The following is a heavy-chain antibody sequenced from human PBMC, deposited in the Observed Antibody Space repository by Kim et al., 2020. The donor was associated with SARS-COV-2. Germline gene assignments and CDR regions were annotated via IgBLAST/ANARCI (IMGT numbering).Heavy chain of an antibody. D-gene: IGHD2-2*01. CDR3: AKDEYRSGTSCGMDV. J-gene: IGHJ6*02. V-gene: IGHV3-23*01. CDR1: GFTFSSYA. CDR2: ISGSGGST. Sequence: GGSLRLSCAASGFTFSSYAMNWVRQAPGKGLEWVSAISGSGGSTYYADSVKGRFTISRDNAKNTLYLQMNSLRAEDTAVYYCAKDEYRSGTSCGMDVWGQGTTVTVSS.